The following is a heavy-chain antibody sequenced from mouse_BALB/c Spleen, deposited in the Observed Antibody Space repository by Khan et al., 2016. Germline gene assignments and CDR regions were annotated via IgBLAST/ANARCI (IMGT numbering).Heavy chain of an antibody. J-gene: IGHJ2*01. V-gene: IGHV5-17*02. CDR2: ISGGSSTI. Sequence: EVELVESGGGLVQPGGSRKLSCAASGFTFSNFGMHWVRQAPEKGLEWVAYISGGSSTIYYADTMKGRFTISRDNPKSTLFLQMTSLRSEDTAMXYCARNYYGSGFDYWGQGTTLTVSS. CDR1: GFTFSNFG. CDR3: ARNYYGSGFDY. D-gene: IGHD1-1*01.